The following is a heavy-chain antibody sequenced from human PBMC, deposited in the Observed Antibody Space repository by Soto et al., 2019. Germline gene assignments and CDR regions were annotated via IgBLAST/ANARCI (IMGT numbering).Heavy chain of an antibody. CDR1: GFSLSTSGVG. J-gene: IGHJ5*02. Sequence: QITLKESGPTLVKPTQTLTLTCTFSGFSLSTSGVGVGWIRQPPGKALEWLALIYWDDDKRYSPSLKSRLTTTNDTSQTQVVLTMTNMDPVDTATYYCAHRGIVLLPAAIRRLDRWFDPWGQGTLVTVSS. CDR3: AHRGIVLLPAAIRRLDRWFDP. V-gene: IGHV2-5*02. CDR2: IYWDDDK. D-gene: IGHD2-2*01.